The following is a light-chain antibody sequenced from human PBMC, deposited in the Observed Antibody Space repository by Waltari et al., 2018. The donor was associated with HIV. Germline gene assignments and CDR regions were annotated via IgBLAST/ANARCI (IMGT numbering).Light chain of an antibody. CDR3: CSYAGSSAFV. V-gene: IGLV2-23*02. J-gene: IGLJ1*01. CDR2: EVT. CDR1: SSDFGRSTL. Sequence: QSALTQPASVSGSPGQSITLSCPGTSSDFGRSTLVSWYQHHPGKAPKLMIFEVTKRPSGVSNRFSGSKSGNTASLTISGLQADDEADYYCCSYAGSSAFVFGTGTKVTVL.